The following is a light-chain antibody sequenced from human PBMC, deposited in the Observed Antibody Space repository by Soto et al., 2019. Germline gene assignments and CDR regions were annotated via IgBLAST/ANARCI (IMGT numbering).Light chain of an antibody. V-gene: IGKV1-5*03. CDR3: QQYNGYRLA. J-gene: IGKJ4*01. CDR2: KAS. CDR1: QSISNW. Sequence: DIQMTQSPSSLSASVGDRVTFPCRASQSISNWLAWYQQKPGKAHKLLIYKASTLESGVPSRFSGSGSGTEFTLTISSLQADDFAIYDCQQYNGYRLAFGGGTKVEIK.